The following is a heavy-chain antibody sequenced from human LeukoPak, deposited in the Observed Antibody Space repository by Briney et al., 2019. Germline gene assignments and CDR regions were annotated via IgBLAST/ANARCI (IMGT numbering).Heavy chain of an antibody. D-gene: IGHD6-13*01. CDR2: VYSGGST. Sequence: PGGSLRLSCAASGFTVSSNYMSWVRQAPGKGLEWVSVVYSGGSTYYADSVKGRFTISRDNSKNTLYLQMNSLRAEDTAVYYCARYSVGAFDYWGQGTLVTVSS. CDR1: GFTVSSNY. CDR3: ARYSVGAFDY. J-gene: IGHJ4*02. V-gene: IGHV3-53*01.